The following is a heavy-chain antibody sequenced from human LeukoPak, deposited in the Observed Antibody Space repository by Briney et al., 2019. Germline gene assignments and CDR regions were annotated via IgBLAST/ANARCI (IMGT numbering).Heavy chain of an antibody. D-gene: IGHD2-21*01. Sequence: SGTLSLTCTVSGGSLNSTTYYWGWIRQPPGKGLEWIGTIHSSGNTYYNPSLRSRVAISVDTSKNQFSLKVTSVTASDTAVYYCASPSAKCYFCFDYWGQGTLITVSS. V-gene: IGHV4-39*01. J-gene: IGHJ4*02. CDR1: GGSLNSTTYY. CDR2: IHSSGNT. CDR3: ASPSAKCYFCFDY.